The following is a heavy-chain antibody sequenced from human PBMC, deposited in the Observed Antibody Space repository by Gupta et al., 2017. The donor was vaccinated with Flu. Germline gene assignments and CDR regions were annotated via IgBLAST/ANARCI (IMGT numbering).Heavy chain of an antibody. V-gene: IGHV1-2*06. CDR1: GYNFAAHN. D-gene: IGHD2-2*01. CDR2: INPNTGDI. CDR3: TTHETNDCSRGNCYVYRVDT. J-gene: IGHJ5*02. Sequence: QVQLVQSGAAVTQPGASVKVSCQASGYNFAAHNIPWVRQAPGQGLEWMGRINPNTGDIDYGQNLQGRGTMNRDTYITTAEMELSRLTADDTAVYYCTTHETNDCSRGNCYVYRVDTWGQGTTITVSS.